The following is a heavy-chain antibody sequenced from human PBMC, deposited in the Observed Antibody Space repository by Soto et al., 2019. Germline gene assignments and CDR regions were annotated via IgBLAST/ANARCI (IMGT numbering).Heavy chain of an antibody. V-gene: IGHV3-21*01. Sequence: GGSLRLSCAASGFTFSSYSMNWVRQAPGKGLEWVSSISSSSSYIYYADSVKGRFTISRDNAKNSLYLQMNSMRAEDTAVYYCARDRVATNYFDYWGQGTLVTVSS. J-gene: IGHJ4*02. D-gene: IGHD5-12*01. CDR2: ISSSSSYI. CDR3: ARDRVATNYFDY. CDR1: GFTFSSYS.